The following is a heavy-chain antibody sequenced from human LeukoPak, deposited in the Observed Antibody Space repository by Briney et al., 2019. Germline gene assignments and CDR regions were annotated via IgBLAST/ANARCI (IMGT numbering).Heavy chain of an antibody. V-gene: IGHV4-34*01. CDR1: GGSFSGYC. CDR2: INHSGST. J-gene: IGHJ6*03. CDR3: ARARSSSKTYYYYYYYMDV. Sequence: SETLSLTCAVYGGSFSGYCWSWIRQPPGKGLEWIGEINHSGSTNYNPSLKSRVTISVDTSKNQFSLKLSSVTAADTAVYYCARARSSSKTYYYYYYYMDVWGKGTTVTVSS. D-gene: IGHD6-6*01.